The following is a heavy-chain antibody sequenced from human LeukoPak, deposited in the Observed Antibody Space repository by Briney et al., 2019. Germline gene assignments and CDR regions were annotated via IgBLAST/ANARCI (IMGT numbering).Heavy chain of an antibody. D-gene: IGHD3-10*01. V-gene: IGHV1-18*01. J-gene: IGHJ6*02. CDR1: GYTFTNYG. CDR3: ARWSGGRDWLYHYGMDV. Sequence: ASVKVSCKASGYTFTNYGISWVRQAPGQGLEWMGWISAYNGKTNSAQQFQGRVTMTTDTSTSTGYMELRSLRSDDTALYYCARWSGGRDWLYHYGMDVWGQGTTVTVSS. CDR2: ISAYNGKT.